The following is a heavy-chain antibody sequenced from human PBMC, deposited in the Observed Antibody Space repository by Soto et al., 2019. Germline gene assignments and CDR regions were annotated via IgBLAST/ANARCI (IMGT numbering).Heavy chain of an antibody. CDR3: ARERVGRYYYDSSGYLGDS. CDR1: GGTFSSYA. CDR2: IIPIFGTA. D-gene: IGHD3-22*01. Sequence: QVQLVQSGAEVKKPGSSVKVSCKASGGTFSSYAISWVRQAPGQGLEWMGGIIPIFGTANYAQKFQGSVTITADESTSTAYMELSSLRSEDTAVYYCARERVGRYYYDSSGYLGDSWGQGTLVTVSS. J-gene: IGHJ4*02. V-gene: IGHV1-69*01.